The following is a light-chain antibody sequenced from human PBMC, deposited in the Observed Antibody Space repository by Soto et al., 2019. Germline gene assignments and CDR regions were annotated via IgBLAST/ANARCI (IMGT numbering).Light chain of an antibody. V-gene: IGKV3-11*01. CDR3: QQRHMWPIT. CDR1: QSVTND. Sequence: EIVLTQSPATLSVSPGERATLSCRASQSVTNDLVWYQHKPGQAPRLLIYAASTRATGIPPRFSGSGSGTDFTLTISSLEPEDSAVYYCQQRHMWPITFGQGTRLEIK. CDR2: AAS. J-gene: IGKJ5*01.